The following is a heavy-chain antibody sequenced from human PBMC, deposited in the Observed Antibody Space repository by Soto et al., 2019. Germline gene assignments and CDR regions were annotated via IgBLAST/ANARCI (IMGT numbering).Heavy chain of an antibody. J-gene: IGHJ6*02. V-gene: IGHV4-59*08. CDR2: VHHSWGS. CDR3: ALQGFVRLHGLVDV. CDR1: GGSISSYY. Sequence: QVQLQESGPGLVKPSETLSLSCPVSGGSISSYYWSWFRQSPGKRMEWIGYVHHSWGSSYNPSLQSRVAISLDTSNSQFSLKVTSVTATDTAVYYCALQGFVRLHGLVDVWGQGNTVTVSS. D-gene: IGHD6-25*01.